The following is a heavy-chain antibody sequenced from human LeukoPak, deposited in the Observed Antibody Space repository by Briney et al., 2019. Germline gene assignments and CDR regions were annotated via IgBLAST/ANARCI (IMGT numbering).Heavy chain of an antibody. CDR1: GFTFSSYS. V-gene: IGHV3-21*05. D-gene: IGHD3-10*01. CDR2: ISSSSSYT. CDR3: ARGRTGNYFDF. Sequence: GSLGLSCAASGFTFSSYSMSWVRQAPGKGLEWVSYISSSSSYTNYADSVKGRFTISRDNAKNSLLLQMNSLRVEDTAVYYCARGRTGNYFDFWGQGTLVTVSS. J-gene: IGHJ4*02.